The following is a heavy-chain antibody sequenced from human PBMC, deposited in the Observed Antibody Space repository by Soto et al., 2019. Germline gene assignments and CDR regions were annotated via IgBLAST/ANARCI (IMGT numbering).Heavy chain of an antibody. D-gene: IGHD3-10*01. CDR1: GCTFSSYA. CDR3: ARGRLWFGEFEYYFDS. Sequence: GASVKVSCKASGCTFSSYAISWVRQAPGQGLEWMGGIIPIFGTANYAQKFQGRVTITADESTSTAYMELSSLRSEDTAVYYCARGRLWFGEFEYYFDSWGQGTLVTVSS. J-gene: IGHJ4*02. CDR2: IIPIFGTA. V-gene: IGHV1-69*13.